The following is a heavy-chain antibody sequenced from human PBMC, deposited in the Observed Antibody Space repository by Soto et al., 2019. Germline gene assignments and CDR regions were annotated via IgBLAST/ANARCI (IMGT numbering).Heavy chain of an antibody. CDR1: GGSISSGDYY. J-gene: IGHJ4*02. D-gene: IGHD3-22*01. CDR3: AKDSTMIVVVIISD. CDR2: IYYSGST. V-gene: IGHV4-30-4*01. Sequence: SETLSLTCTVSGGSISSGDYYWSWIRQPPGKGLEWIGYIYYSGSTYYNPSLKSRVTISVDTSKNQFSLKLNSVTAADTAVYYCAKDSTMIVVVIISDWGQGTLVTVSS.